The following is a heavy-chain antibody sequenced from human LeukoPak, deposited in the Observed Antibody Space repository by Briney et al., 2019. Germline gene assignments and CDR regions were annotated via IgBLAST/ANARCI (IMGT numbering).Heavy chain of an antibody. CDR2: ISSSSSYI. D-gene: IGHD5-12*01. Sequence: PGGSLRLSCAASGFTFSSYSMNWVRQAPGKGLEWVSSISSSSSYIYYADSVKGRFTISRDNAKNSLYLQMNSLRAEDTAVYYCARDWIEANDAFDIWGQGTMVTVSS. V-gene: IGHV3-21*01. CDR3: ARDWIEANDAFDI. J-gene: IGHJ3*02. CDR1: GFTFSSYS.